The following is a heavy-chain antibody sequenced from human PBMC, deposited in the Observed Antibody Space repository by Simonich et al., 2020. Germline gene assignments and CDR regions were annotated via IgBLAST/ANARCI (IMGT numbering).Heavy chain of an antibody. CDR2: ISAYNGNT. D-gene: IGHD2-15*01. Sequence: QVQLVQSGAEVKKPGASVKVSCKASGYTFTSYGISWVRQAPGHGLEWMGWISAYNGNTNYAQKLQGRVTMTTDTTTSTAYMELRSLRSDDTAVYYCARASRGTWWYYYFDYWGQGTLVTVSS. J-gene: IGHJ4*02. CDR1: GYTFTSYG. CDR3: ARASRGTWWYYYFDY. V-gene: IGHV1-18*01.